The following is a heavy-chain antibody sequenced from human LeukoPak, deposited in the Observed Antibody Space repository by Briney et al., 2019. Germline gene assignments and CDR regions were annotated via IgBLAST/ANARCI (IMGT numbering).Heavy chain of an antibody. CDR3: ARTQIQQLVRTFDY. D-gene: IGHD6-13*01. CDR2: INHSGST. J-gene: IGHJ4*02. Sequence: GSLRLSCAASGFTFSSYAMHWVRQPPGKGLEWIGEINHSGSTNYNPSLKSRVTISVDTSKNQFSLKLSSVTAADTAVYYCARTQIQQLVRTFDYWGQGTLVTVSS. V-gene: IGHV4-34*01. CDR1: GFTFSSYA.